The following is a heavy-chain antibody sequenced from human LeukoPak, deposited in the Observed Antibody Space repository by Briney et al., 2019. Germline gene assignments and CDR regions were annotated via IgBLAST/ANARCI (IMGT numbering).Heavy chain of an antibody. J-gene: IGHJ4*02. CDR3: ARGLLGAAPIY. CDR1: GGSFSGYY. Sequence: PSETLSLTCAVYGGSFSGYYWSWIRQPPGKGLGWIGEINHSGSTNYNPSLKSRVTISVDTSKNQFSLKLSSVTAADTAVYYCARGLLGAAPIYWGQGALVTVSS. CDR2: INHSGST. V-gene: IGHV4-34*01. D-gene: IGHD6-13*01.